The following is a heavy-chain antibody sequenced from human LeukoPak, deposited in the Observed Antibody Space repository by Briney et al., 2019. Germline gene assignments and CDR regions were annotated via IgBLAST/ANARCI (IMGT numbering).Heavy chain of an antibody. D-gene: IGHD2-15*01. V-gene: IGHV3-23*01. CDR1: GFTFSSLA. Sequence: PGGSLRLSCAASGFTFSSLAMSWVRQAPGKGLEWVSAISGSGGSTYYADSVKGRFTISRDNSKNTLYLQMNSLRAEDTAVYYCAKAGSGVGSFDYWGQGTLVTVSS. J-gene: IGHJ4*02. CDR3: AKAGSGVGSFDY. CDR2: ISGSGGST.